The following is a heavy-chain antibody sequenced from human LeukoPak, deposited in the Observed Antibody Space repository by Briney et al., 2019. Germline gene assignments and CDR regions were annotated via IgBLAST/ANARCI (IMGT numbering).Heavy chain of an antibody. Sequence: GGSLRLSCAASGFTFSSYAMHWVRQAPGKGLEWVSVIYSGGSTYYADSVKGRFTISRDNSKNTLYLQMNSLRAEDTAVYYCAREILANYWGQGTLVTVSS. CDR2: IYSGGST. J-gene: IGHJ4*02. CDR3: AREILANY. CDR1: GFTFSSYA. V-gene: IGHV3-66*01. D-gene: IGHD2/OR15-2a*01.